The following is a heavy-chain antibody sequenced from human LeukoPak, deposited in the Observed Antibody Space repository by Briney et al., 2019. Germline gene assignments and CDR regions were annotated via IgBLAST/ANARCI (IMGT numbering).Heavy chain of an antibody. CDR3: TRDTGTTGEVKFDP. CDR1: GGSFSGYY. D-gene: IGHD4-17*01. V-gene: IGHV4-59*10. J-gene: IGHJ5*02. CDR2: IYTSGST. Sequence: PSETLSLTCAVYGGSFSGYYWSWIRQPPGKGLEWIGRIYTSGSTTYNPSLKSRVTMSVDTPKSQFSLNLMSVTAADTAVYYCTRDTGTTGEVKFDPWGQGTLVTVSS.